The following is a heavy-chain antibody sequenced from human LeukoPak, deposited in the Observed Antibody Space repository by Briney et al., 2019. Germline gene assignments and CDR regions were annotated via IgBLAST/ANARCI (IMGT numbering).Heavy chain of an antibody. CDR1: GFSFNNYA. Sequence: GGSLRLSCAASGFSFNNYAMSWVRQAPARGLEWVSSLRGDGDTFYADSVKGRFTLSRDDSRNTVYLQLNNLRVEDTAVYYCAKSPRSAADNWFDPWGQGTLVTVSS. CDR3: AKSPRSAADNWFDP. D-gene: IGHD6-13*01. J-gene: IGHJ5*02. V-gene: IGHV3-23*01. CDR2: LRGDGDT.